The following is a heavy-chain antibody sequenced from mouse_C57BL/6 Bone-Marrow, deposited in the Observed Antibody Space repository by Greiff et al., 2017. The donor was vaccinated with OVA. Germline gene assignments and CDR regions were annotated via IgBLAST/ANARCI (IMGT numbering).Heavy chain of an antibody. CDR3: ARGGYDYDRYFDV. J-gene: IGHJ1*03. CDR2: ISYDGSN. CDR1: GYSITSGYY. V-gene: IGHV3-6*01. Sequence: EVQRVESGPGLVKPSQSLSLTCSVTGYSITSGYYWNWIRQFPGNKLEWMGYISYDGSNNYNPSLKNRISITRDTSKNQFFLKLNSVTTEDTATYYWARGGYDYDRYFDVWGTGTTVTVSS. D-gene: IGHD2-4*01.